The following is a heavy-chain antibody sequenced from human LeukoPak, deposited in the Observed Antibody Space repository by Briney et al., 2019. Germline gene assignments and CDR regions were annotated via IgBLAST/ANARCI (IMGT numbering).Heavy chain of an antibody. CDR1: GFTFNTYA. Sequence: GGSLRLSCAASGFTFNTYAMSWVRQAPGKGLEWVSGISASGGSTYYADSVKGRFTISRDNAKNSLFLQMNSLRAEDTAMYYCARDPEKDYWGQGTLVTVSS. J-gene: IGHJ4*02. V-gene: IGHV3-23*01. CDR2: ISASGGST. CDR3: ARDPEKDY.